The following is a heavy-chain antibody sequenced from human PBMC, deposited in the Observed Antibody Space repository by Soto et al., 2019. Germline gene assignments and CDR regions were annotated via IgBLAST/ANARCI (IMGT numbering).Heavy chain of an antibody. CDR2: IYYSGST. Sequence: SETLSLTCTFSGCSISSYYWSWIRQPPGKGLEWIGYIYYSGSTNYNPSLKSRVTISVDTSKNQFSLKMSSVTAADTAVYYCARLATRYYFDYWGQGTLVTVS. V-gene: IGHV4-59*01. CDR1: GCSISSYY. D-gene: IGHD1-1*01. J-gene: IGHJ4*02. CDR3: ARLATRYYFDY.